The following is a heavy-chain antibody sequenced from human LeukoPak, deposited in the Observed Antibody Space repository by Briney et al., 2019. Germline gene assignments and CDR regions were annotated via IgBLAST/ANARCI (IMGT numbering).Heavy chain of an antibody. CDR3: ARDLRFLEWLQHDGMDV. V-gene: IGHV4-34*01. Sequence: PSETLSLTCAVYGGSFSGYYWSWIRQPPGKGLEWIGEINHSGSTNYNPSAKSRVTISVDTSKNQFSLKLSSVTAADTAVYYCARDLRFLEWLQHDGMDVWGQGTTVTVSS. J-gene: IGHJ6*02. CDR1: GGSFSGYY. CDR2: INHSGST. D-gene: IGHD3-3*01.